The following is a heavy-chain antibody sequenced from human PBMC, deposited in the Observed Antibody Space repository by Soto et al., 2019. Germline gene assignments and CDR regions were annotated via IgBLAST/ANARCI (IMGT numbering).Heavy chain of an antibody. D-gene: IGHD3-10*01. J-gene: IGHJ5*02. V-gene: IGHV5-10-1*01. CDR1: GCSFTSYW. Sequence: PGESLKISCKGSGCSFTSYWISWVRQMPGKGLEWMGRIDPSDSYTNYSPSFQGHVTISADKSISTAYLQWSSLKASDTAMYYCATNDYYGSGSYYINNWFDPWGQGTLVTVSS. CDR3: ATNDYYGSGSYYINNWFDP. CDR2: IDPSDSYT.